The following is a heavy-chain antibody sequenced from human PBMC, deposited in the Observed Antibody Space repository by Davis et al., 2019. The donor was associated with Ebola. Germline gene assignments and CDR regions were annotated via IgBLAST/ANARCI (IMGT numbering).Heavy chain of an antibody. CDR3: AKDYSVRDREIIFDH. Sequence: PGGSLRLSCAASRIAFGRYAMNWVRQAPGKGLEWVSGLIENGVDTFYADSVKGRFTISRDNSKSTLDLQMDSLRAEDTAVYYCAKDYSVRDREIIFDHWGQGIPVTVSS. D-gene: IGHD1-26*01. V-gene: IGHV3-23*01. CDR1: RIAFGRYA. J-gene: IGHJ5*02. CDR2: LIENGVDT.